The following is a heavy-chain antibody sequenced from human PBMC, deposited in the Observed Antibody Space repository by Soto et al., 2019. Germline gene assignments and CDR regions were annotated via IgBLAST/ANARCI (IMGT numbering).Heavy chain of an antibody. CDR2: ISSSSSTI. Sequence: EVQLVESGGGLVQPGGSLRLSCAASGFTFSSYSMNWVRQAPGKGLEWVSYISSSSSTIYYADSVKGRFTISRDNAKNSLYLQMNSLRDEDTAVYYCASRWIIGSTGANYGMDVWGQGTTVTVSS. J-gene: IGHJ6*02. CDR1: GFTFSSYS. V-gene: IGHV3-48*02. CDR3: ASRWIIGSTGANYGMDV. D-gene: IGHD2-2*03.